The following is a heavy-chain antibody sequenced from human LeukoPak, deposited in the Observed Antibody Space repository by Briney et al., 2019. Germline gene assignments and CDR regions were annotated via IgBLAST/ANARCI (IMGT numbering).Heavy chain of an antibody. CDR1: GGSISSGSYY. CDR2: IYTSGST. CDR3: ARPTGYDRDDDAFDI. Sequence: SETLSLTCTVSGGSISSGSYYWSWIRQPAGKGLEWIGRIYTSGSTNYNPSLKSRVTISVDTSKNQFSLKLSSVTAADTAVYYCARPTGYDRDDDAFDIWGQGTMVTVSS. J-gene: IGHJ3*02. V-gene: IGHV4-61*02. D-gene: IGHD3-22*01.